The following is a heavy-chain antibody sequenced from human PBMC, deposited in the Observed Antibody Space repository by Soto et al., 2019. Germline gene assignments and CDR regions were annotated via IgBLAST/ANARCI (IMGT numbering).Heavy chain of an antibody. CDR3: VKRGTVTTDYYGMDV. CDR2: ISGSGGGT. Sequence: HPGGSLKLSCAASRFTFTRSPMRWVRHAPVRGLEWVSAISGSGGGTYYADSVRGRFTISRDNSKNTVYLQMNSLRDEDTAIYYCVKRGTVTTDYYGMDVWGQGTTVTVSS. D-gene: IGHD4-17*01. V-gene: IGHV3-23*01. J-gene: IGHJ6*02. CDR1: RFTFTRSP.